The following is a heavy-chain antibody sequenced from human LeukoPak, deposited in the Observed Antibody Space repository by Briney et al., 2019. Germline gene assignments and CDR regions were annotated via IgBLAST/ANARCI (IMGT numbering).Heavy chain of an antibody. CDR3: ATTSYYYGSGPRALDY. CDR1: GYTFTGYY. Sequence: ASVKVSCKASGYTFTGYYMHWVRQAPGQGLEWMGIINPSGGSTSYAQKFQGRVTMTRDTSTSTVYMELSSLRSEDTAVYYCATTSYYYGSGPRALDYWGQGTLVTVSS. D-gene: IGHD3-10*01. CDR2: INPSGGST. J-gene: IGHJ4*02. V-gene: IGHV1-46*01.